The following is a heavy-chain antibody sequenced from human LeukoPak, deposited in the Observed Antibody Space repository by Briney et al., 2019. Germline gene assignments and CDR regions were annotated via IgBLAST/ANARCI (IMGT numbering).Heavy chain of an antibody. Sequence: PERSLRLSCAASGFSLWTSGIHRVRQAPGKGLEWLSLTTHDGMYTNYADSVKGRFTISTDTSKNTVYLQMNSLRPEDTAVYYCTKGGGISANPLDPWGQGTLVIVSS. CDR3: TKGGGISANPLDP. J-gene: IGHJ5*02. D-gene: IGHD4-23*01. CDR2: TTHDGMYT. CDR1: GFSLWTSG. V-gene: IGHV3-30*18.